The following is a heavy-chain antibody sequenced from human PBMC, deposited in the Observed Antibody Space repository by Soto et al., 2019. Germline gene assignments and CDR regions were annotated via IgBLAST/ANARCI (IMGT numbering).Heavy chain of an antibody. J-gene: IGHJ4*02. V-gene: IGHV4-4*09. Sequence: QAQLQESGPGLVKPSETLSLTCTVSSAPITMYYWGWVRQAPGRGLEWIGFTHHSGDSSYSPPLKGPVTMSVDPSKSQVSLKLTSVTAADTAVYYCGRLQLFINWCFDSWGQGVLVTVSS. D-gene: IGHD2-2*01. CDR3: GRLQLFINWCFDS. CDR1: SAPITMYY. CDR2: THHSGDS.